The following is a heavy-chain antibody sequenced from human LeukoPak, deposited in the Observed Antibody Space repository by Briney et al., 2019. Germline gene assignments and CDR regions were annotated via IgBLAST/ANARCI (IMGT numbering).Heavy chain of an antibody. V-gene: IGHV3-48*04. CDR3: ARLWAFDI. J-gene: IGHJ3*02. D-gene: IGHD3-10*01. CDR1: GFTSSNAW. CDR2: ISSSGSTV. Sequence: GGSLRLSCTASGFTSSNAWMNWVRQAPGKGLEWVSHISSSGSTVYYADTLKGRFTISRDNAKNSLYLQMNSLRAEDTAVYYCARLWAFDIWGQGTMVTVSS.